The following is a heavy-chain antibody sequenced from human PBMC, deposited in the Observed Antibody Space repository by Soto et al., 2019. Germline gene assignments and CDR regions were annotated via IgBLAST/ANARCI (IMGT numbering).Heavy chain of an antibody. J-gene: IGHJ4*02. Sequence: GGSLRLSCAASGFTFSSYGMHWVRQAPGKGLEWVAVIWYDGSNKYYADSVKGRFTISRDNSKNTLYLQMNSLRAEDTAVYYCARDWLDGDFDYWGQGTLVTVSS. D-gene: IGHD4-17*01. CDR3: ARDWLDGDFDY. CDR2: IWYDGSNK. CDR1: GFTFSSYG. V-gene: IGHV3-33*01.